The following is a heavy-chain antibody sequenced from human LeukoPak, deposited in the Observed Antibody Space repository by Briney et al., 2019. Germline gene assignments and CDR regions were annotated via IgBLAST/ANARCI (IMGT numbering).Heavy chain of an antibody. D-gene: IGHD4-17*01. CDR2: IYYSGST. CDR3: ARAGDYGVDY. V-gene: IGHV4-30-4*08. Sequence: SETLSLTCTVSGGSISSGDYYWSWIRQPPGKGLEGIGYIYYSGSTYYNPSLKSRVTISVDTSKNRFSPKLSSVTAADTAVYYCARAGDYGVDYWGQGTLVTASS. CDR1: GGSISSGDYY. J-gene: IGHJ4*02.